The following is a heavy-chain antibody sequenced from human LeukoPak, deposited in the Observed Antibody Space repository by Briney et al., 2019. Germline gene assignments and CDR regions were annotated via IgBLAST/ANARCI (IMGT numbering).Heavy chain of an antibody. CDR1: GGTFSSYA. J-gene: IGHJ3*02. Sequence: GASVKVSCKASGGTFSSYAISWVRQAPGQGLEWMGGIIPIFGTANYAQKFQGRVTITADESTSTAYMELSSLRSEDTAVYYCAREGVLAYCGGDCSARTFDIWGQGTMVTVSS. CDR3: AREGVLAYCGGDCSARTFDI. V-gene: IGHV1-69*13. CDR2: IIPIFGTA. D-gene: IGHD2-21*02.